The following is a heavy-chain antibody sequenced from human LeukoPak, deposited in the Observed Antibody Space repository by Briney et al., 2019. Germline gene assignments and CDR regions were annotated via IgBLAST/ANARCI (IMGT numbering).Heavy chain of an antibody. J-gene: IGHJ4*02. CDR1: GFTLSHYA. CDR2: IDGGGGST. V-gene: IGHV3-23*01. CDR3: AKGHRYCTSGNCNSAVDY. Sequence: GGSLRLSCSMSGFTLSHYAMSWVRQAPGKGLEWVSTIDGGGGSTDYTDSVKGRFTISRDNSKNTLYLQMNSLGAEDTAVYYCAKGHRYCTSGNCNSAVDYWGQGTLVTVSS. D-gene: IGHD2-15*01.